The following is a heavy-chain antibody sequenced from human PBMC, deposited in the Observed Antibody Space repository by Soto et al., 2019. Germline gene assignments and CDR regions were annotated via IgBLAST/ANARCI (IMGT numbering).Heavy chain of an antibody. D-gene: IGHD3-10*02. CDR2: INPKFGDT. V-gene: IGHV1-2*02. J-gene: IGHJ6*02. CDR3: ARNMDYYYGRGSGNGHGV. Sequence: QVRLVQSGAEVKEPGDSVRVSCEASGYTFTAYHIHWVRQAPGQGLEWMGWINPKFGDTGYAQDCQGRVSMTSDMSISTVYKELGRLTSDDTAIYYCARNMDYYYGRGSGNGHGVWGQGTTVTVFS. CDR1: GYTFTAYH.